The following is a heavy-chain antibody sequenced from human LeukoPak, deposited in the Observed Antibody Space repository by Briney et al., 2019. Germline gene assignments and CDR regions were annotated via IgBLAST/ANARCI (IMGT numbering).Heavy chain of an antibody. CDR2: IEYRGNT. D-gene: IGHD3-9*01. CDR3: AWSGHNYDILTGFDY. Sequence: SETLSLTCTVSGGSISSTNYYWGWIRQSPGKGLEWIGSIEYRGNTCHNPSLKSRVTISVDTSKNQFSLKLSSGTAADTAVYYCAWSGHNYDILTGFDYWGQGTLVTVSS. CDR1: GGSISSTNYY. J-gene: IGHJ4*02. V-gene: IGHV4-39*01.